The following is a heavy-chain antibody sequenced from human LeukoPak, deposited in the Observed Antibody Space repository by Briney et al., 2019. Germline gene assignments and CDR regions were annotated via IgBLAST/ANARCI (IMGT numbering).Heavy chain of an antibody. CDR1: GYTFTGYY. J-gene: IGHJ4*02. V-gene: IGHV1-2*02. Sequence: GASVKVSCKASGYTFTGYYMHWVRQAPGQGLEWMGWINPNSGGTNYAQKFQGRVTMTRDTSISTAYMELSRLRSDDTAVYYCARSIGCYDSSGYTDYWGQGTLVTVSS. CDR3: ARSIGCYDSSGYTDY. D-gene: IGHD3-22*01. CDR2: INPNSGGT.